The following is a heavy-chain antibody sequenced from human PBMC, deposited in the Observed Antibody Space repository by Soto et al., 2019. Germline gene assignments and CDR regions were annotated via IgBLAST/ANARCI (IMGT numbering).Heavy chain of an antibody. CDR2: IDTTSGTK. CDR1: GFTFSGYS. D-gene: IGHD3-3*01. Sequence: EVQLVESGGGLVQPGGSLRLSCIASGFTFSGYSMNWVRQAPGKGLEWLSYIDTTSGTKYYAASVKGRFIISRDNGKNSLFLQMNSLRDEDTAVYYCVRGGVTTIFGDSWGQGTLVIVSS. V-gene: IGHV3-48*02. CDR3: VRGGVTTIFGDS. J-gene: IGHJ4*02.